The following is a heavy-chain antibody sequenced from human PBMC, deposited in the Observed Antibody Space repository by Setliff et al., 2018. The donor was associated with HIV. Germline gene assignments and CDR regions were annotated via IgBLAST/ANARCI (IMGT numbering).Heavy chain of an antibody. D-gene: IGHD1-26*01. CDR1: GFTFSSYG. Sequence: SLRLSCAASGFTFSSYGVRWVRQAPGKGLEWVAFIRYDGSNKYYADSVKGRFTISRDNSKNTLYLQMNSLRAEDTAVYYCAKDPLMWGGSYYYFDYWGQGTLVTVSS. J-gene: IGHJ4*02. CDR2: IRYDGSNK. V-gene: IGHV3-30*02. CDR3: AKDPLMWGGSYYYFDY.